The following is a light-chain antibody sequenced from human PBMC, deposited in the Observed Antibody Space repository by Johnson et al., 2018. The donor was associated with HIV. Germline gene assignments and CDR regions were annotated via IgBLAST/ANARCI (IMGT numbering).Light chain of an antibody. V-gene: IGLV1-44*01. CDR1: SSNIGSNT. CDR3: AAWDDSLNGPHYV. J-gene: IGLJ1*01. Sequence: QSVLTQPPSASGTPGQRVTISCSGSSSNIGSNTVNWYQQLPGTAPKLLIYSNNQRPSGVPDRFSDSKSGTSASLAISGHQSEDEADYYCAAWDDSLNGPHYVFGTGTKVTVL. CDR2: SNN.